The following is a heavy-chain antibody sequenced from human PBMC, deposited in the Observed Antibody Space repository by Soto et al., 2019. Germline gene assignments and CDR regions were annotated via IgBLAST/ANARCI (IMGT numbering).Heavy chain of an antibody. CDR1: GFTLRSYE. CDR3: ASIRFLEWLPPGTMDV. J-gene: IGHJ6*02. CDR2: ISSGGTTI. Sequence: EVQLVESGGGLVQPGGSLRLSCAASGFTLRSYEMTWVRQAPGKGLEWLSYISSGGTTIYYADSVKGRFTISRDNAKNSLYLQMNSLRAEDTAVYYCASIRFLEWLPPGTMDVWGQGTTVTVTS. D-gene: IGHD3-3*01. V-gene: IGHV3-48*03.